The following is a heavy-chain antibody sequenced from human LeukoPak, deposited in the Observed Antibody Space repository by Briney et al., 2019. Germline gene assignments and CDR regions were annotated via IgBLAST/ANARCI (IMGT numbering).Heavy chain of an antibody. Sequence: GGSLRLSCAASGFTFSSYGMHWVRQAPGKGLEWVSVVWFDGSNKYYGDSVTGRFTISRDNSTNTLYLQMNSLRAEDTAVYCCEREQSDSFNMGGGGTMVAVSA. D-gene: IGHD3-22*01. CDR3: EREQSDSFNM. CDR2: VWFDGSNK. J-gene: IGHJ3*02. V-gene: IGHV3-33*01. CDR1: GFTFSSYG.